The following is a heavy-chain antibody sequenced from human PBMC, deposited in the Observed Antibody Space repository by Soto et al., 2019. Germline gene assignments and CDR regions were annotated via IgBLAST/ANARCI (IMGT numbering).Heavy chain of an antibody. V-gene: IGHV3-30*18. CDR1: GFTFSSYG. CDR3: AKELYDFWSGYPFDY. Sequence: GGSLRLSCAASGFTFSSYGMHWVRQAPGKGLEWVAVISYDGSNKYYADSVKGRFTISRDNSKNTLYLQMNSLRAEDTAVYYCAKELYDFWSGYPFDYWGQGTLVTVSS. D-gene: IGHD3-3*01. CDR2: ISYDGSNK. J-gene: IGHJ4*02.